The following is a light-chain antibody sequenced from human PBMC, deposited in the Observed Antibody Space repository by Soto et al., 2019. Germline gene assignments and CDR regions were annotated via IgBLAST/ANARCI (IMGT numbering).Light chain of an antibody. J-gene: IGLJ1*01. CDR2: EVT. Sequence: SVLTQPASVSGSPGQSITISCTGSSSDVGAYNFVSWYQHHPGKAPKLILYEVTTRPSGVSSRFSGSKSGNTASLTISGLQADDEADYYCSSYTSSNTPYVFGTGTKVTVL. CDR3: SSYTSSNTPYV. V-gene: IGLV2-14*01. CDR1: SSDVGAYNF.